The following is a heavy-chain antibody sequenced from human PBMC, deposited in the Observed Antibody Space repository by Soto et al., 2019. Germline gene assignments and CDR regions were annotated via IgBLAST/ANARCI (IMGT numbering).Heavy chain of an antibody. CDR3: ARQGTTGYYYYYMDD. CDR2: IYYSGST. V-gene: IGHV4-59*08. J-gene: IGHJ6*03. CDR1: GGSLSSYY. Sequence: SETLSLTCTVSGGSLSSYYWSWIRQPPGKGLEWIGYIYYSGSTNYNPSLKSRVTISVDTSNNQFSLKLSSVTAADTAVYYCARQGTTGYYYYYMDDCGEGARVTVSS.